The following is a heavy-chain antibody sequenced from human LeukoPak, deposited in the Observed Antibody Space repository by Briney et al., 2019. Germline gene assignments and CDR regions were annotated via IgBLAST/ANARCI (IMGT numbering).Heavy chain of an antibody. CDR2: IYYSGSA. CDR1: GGSISSGDYY. Sequence: SETLSLTCTVSGGSISSGDYYWSWIRQPPGKGLEWIGYIYYSGSASYNPSVKSRVTISVDTSKNQFSLKLNSVTAADTAVYYCAKKRAYGDYGFDLWGQGTLVTVSS. V-gene: IGHV4-61*08. J-gene: IGHJ5*02. D-gene: IGHD4-17*01. CDR3: AKKRAYGDYGFDL.